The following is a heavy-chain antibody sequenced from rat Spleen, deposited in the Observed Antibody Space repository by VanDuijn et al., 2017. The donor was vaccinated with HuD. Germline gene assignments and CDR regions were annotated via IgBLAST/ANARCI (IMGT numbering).Heavy chain of an antibody. J-gene: IGHJ1*01. Sequence: EVQLVESGGGLVQPGRSLKLSCEASGFTFSNYGMHWIRQAPTKGLEWVASISPTGGGNTYYRDSVKGRFTISRDNAKNTLYLQVDSLRSEDTVTYYCAKDVPNYYDGSYYWYCDFWGPGTMVTVSS. CDR1: GFTFSNYG. D-gene: IGHD1-12*02. CDR2: ISPTGGGNT. CDR3: AKDVPNYYDGSYYWYCDF. V-gene: IGHV5-19*01.